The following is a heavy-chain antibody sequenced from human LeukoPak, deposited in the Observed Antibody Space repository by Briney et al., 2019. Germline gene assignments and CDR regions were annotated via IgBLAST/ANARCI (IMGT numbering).Heavy chain of an antibody. CDR3: ARLGGLHYFDY. V-gene: IGHV1-46*01. J-gene: IGHJ4*02. D-gene: IGHD3-16*01. CDR2: INPSSGST. CDR1: GYTFTSYY. Sequence: ASVKVSCKASGYTFTSYYMHWVRQAPGQGLEWMGIINPSSGSTSYAQKFQGRVTMTRDMSTSTVYMELSSLRSEDTAVYYCARLGGLHYFDYWGQGTLVTVSS.